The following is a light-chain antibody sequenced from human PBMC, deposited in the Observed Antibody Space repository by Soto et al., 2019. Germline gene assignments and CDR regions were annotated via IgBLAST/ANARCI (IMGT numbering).Light chain of an antibody. CDR3: MQPLQTPST. V-gene: IGKV2-28*01. CDR1: QSLLHSSGNNF. CDR2: LGS. Sequence: DIVLTQSPLSLPVTPGDSASISCRSSQSLLHSSGNNFLDWYLQKPGQSPQLLIYLGSQRASGVPDKFSGSGSGADFTLKISKVEADDVAIYYCMQPLQTPSTFGQGTKLELK. J-gene: IGKJ2*01.